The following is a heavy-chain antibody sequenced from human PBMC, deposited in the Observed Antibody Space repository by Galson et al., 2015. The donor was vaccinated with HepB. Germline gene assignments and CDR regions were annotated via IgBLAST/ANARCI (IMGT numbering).Heavy chain of an antibody. CDR3: ATDTGVVTNNRLWYFDL. CDR1: GYTLTELS. V-gene: IGHV1-24*01. CDR2: FDPEDGET. Sequence: SVKVSCKVSGYTLTELSMHWVRQAPGKGLEWMGGFDPEDGETIYAQKFQGRVTMTEDTSTDTAYMELSSLRSEDTAVYYCATDTGVVTNNRLWYFDLWGRGTLVTVSS. D-gene: IGHD3-3*01. J-gene: IGHJ2*01.